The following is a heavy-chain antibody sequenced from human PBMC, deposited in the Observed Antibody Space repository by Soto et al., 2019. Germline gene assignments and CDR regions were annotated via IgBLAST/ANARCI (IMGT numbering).Heavy chain of an antibody. Sequence: QVQLVQSGAEVKKPGSSVKVSCKASGGTFSSYAISWVRQAPGQGLEWMGGIIPIFGTANYAQNFQGRVTITADESTSTAYMELSSLRAEDTAGYYCAREGYCISTSCYNWFDPWGQGTLVTVSS. V-gene: IGHV1-69*12. CDR1: GGTFSSYA. J-gene: IGHJ5*02. CDR3: AREGYCISTSCYNWFDP. CDR2: IIPIFGTA. D-gene: IGHD2-2*01.